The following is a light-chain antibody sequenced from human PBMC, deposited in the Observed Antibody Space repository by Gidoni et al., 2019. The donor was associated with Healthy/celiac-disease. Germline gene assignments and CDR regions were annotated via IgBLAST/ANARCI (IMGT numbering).Light chain of an antibody. CDR3: QQYDNLPLX. CDR1: QDISNY. CDR2: EAS. Sequence: DIQMTQSPSSLSASVGDRVTITCQASQDISNYLNWYQQKPGKAPKLLIYEASNLETGVPSRFSGSGSGTDFTLTISSLQPEDIATYYCQQYDNLPLXXXGGTKVEIK. J-gene: IGKJ4*01. V-gene: IGKV1-33*01.